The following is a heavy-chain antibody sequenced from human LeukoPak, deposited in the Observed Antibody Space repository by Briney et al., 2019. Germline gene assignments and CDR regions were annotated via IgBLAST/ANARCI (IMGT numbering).Heavy chain of an antibody. CDR2: ISWSSGII. V-gene: IGHV3-9*01. CDR1: GFTFDDHG. D-gene: IGHD6-19*01. Sequence: PGGSLRLSCAASGFTFDDHGMHWVRQAPGKGLEWVSGISWSSGIIGYADSVKGRFTISRDNAKNSLYLQMDSLRAEDTAQYYCATCSSGWYYFDYWGQGTLVTVSS. CDR3: ATCSSGWYYFDY. J-gene: IGHJ4*02.